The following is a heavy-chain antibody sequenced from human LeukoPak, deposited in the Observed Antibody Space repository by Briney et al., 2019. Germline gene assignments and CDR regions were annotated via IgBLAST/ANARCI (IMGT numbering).Heavy chain of an antibody. D-gene: IGHD6-19*01. CDR3: ARRGYSSGWYHFDY. V-gene: IGHV4-39*01. CDR2: IYYSGST. CDR1: GGSISSSSYY. J-gene: IGHJ4*02. Sequence: PSETLPLTCTVSGGSISSSSYYWGWIRQPPGKGLEWIGSIYYSGSTYYNPSLKSRVTISVDTSKNQFSLKLSSVTAADTAVYYCARRGYSSGWYHFDYWGQGTLVTVSS.